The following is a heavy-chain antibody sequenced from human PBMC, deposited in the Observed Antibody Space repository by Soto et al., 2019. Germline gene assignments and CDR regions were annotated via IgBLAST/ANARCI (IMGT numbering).Heavy chain of an antibody. V-gene: IGHV3-15*01. D-gene: IGHD3-10*01. CDR1: GFTFSNAW. J-gene: IGHJ6*03. Sequence: GGSLRLSCAAAGFTFSNAWMSWVRPAPGKGLEWVGRIKSKTDGGTTDYAAPVKGRFTISRDDSKNTLYLQMNSLKTEDTAVYYCTNTKVSGFGYGSGSWEKVRESDYYYYYMDVWGKGTTVTVSS. CDR3: TNTKVSGFGYGSGSWEKVRESDYYYYYMDV. CDR2: IKSKTDGGTT.